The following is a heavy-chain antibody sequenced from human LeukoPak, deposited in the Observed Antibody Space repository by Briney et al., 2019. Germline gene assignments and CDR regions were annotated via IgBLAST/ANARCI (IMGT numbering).Heavy chain of an antibody. CDR3: ARETSQKGAHYMDV. D-gene: IGHD3-16*01. V-gene: IGHV4-39*07. J-gene: IGHJ6*03. Sequence: PSETLSLTCTVSGGSIISSSYYWGWIRQPPGKGLEWIGSIYYSGKADYNPSLKSRVTISVETSKNQFSLKLSSVTAADTAVYYCARETSQKGAHYMDVWGKGTTVTISS. CDR2: IYYSGKA. CDR1: GGSIISSSYY.